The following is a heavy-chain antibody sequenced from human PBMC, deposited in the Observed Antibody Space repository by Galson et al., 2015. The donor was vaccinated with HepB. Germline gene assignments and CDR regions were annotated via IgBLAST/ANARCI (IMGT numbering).Heavy chain of an antibody. D-gene: IGHD6-13*01. CDR2: TYYRSKWYN. J-gene: IGHJ4*02. CDR3: ASLAAVGRCDY. CDR1: GDSVSSNSAA. Sequence: CAISGDSVSSNSAAWSWIRQSPSRGLEWLGRTYYRSKWYNDYAVSVKSRISINPDTAKNQFSLQLTSVTPEDTAVYYCASLAAVGRCDYWGQGTLVTVSS. V-gene: IGHV6-1*01.